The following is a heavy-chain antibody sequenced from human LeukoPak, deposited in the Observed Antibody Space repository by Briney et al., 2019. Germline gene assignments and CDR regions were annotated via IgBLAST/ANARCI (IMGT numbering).Heavy chain of an antibody. CDR1: GFTFDDYA. J-gene: IGHJ5*02. D-gene: IGHD3-9*01. V-gene: IGHV3-9*01. CDR3: AKGGLLTGYRNNWFDP. Sequence: GRSLRLSCVASGFTFDDYAMHWVRQAPGKGLEWVSGISWNSGSIGYADSVKGRFTISRDNAKNSLYLQMNSLRAEDTALYYCAKGGLLTGYRNNWFDPWGQGTLVTVSS. CDR2: ISWNSGSI.